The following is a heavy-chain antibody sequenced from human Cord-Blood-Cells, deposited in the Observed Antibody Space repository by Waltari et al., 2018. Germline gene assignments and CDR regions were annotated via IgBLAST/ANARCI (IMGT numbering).Heavy chain of an antibody. CDR3: ASLGGSYLGGDY. CDR2: ISYDGSNK. J-gene: IGHJ4*02. V-gene: IGHV3-30-3*01. CDR1: GFTFRGYA. Sequence: QVQLVESGGGVVQPGRSLRLSCAASGFTFRGYAMHWVRQAPGKGLEWVAVISYDGSNKYYAYSVKGRFTISRDNSKNTLYLQMNSLRAEDTAVYYCASLGGSYLGGDYWGQGTLVTVSS. D-gene: IGHD1-26*01.